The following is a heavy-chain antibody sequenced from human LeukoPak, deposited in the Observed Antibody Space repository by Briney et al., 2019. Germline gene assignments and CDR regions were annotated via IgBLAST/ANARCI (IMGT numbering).Heavy chain of an antibody. CDR3: ARLTTVVDWYFDL. J-gene: IGHJ2*01. CDR2: IYYSGST. CDR1: GGSISSSSHY. D-gene: IGHD4-23*01. Sequence: SETLSLTCTVSGGSISSSSHYWGWIRQPPGKGLEWIGSIYYSGSTYYNPSLKSRVTISVDTSKNQFSLKLSSVTAADTAVYYCARLTTVVDWYFDLWGRGTLVTVSS. V-gene: IGHV4-39*07.